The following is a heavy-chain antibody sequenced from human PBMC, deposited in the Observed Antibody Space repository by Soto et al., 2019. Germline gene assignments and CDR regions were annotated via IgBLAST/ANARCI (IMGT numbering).Heavy chain of an antibody. V-gene: IGHV1-18*04. CDR3: ARFSGGSYNTYYFYYGMDV. CDR2: ISAYNGNT. CDR1: GYTFTSYG. D-gene: IGHD2-15*01. J-gene: IGHJ6*02. Sequence: QVQLVQSGAEVKKPGASVKVSCKASGYTFTSYGISWVRQAPGQGLDWMGWISAYNGNTKYAQDVKGRVTMTTDTSTSTAYMELRSLRSDDTAMYYCARFSGGSYNTYYFYYGMDVWGQGTTVTVSS.